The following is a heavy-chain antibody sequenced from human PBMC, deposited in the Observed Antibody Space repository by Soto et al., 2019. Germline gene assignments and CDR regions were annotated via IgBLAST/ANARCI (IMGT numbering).Heavy chain of an antibody. V-gene: IGHV4-34*01. D-gene: IGHD3-10*01. CDR2: INHSGST. J-gene: IGHJ6*02. Sequence: SETLSLTCAVYGGSFSGYYWSWIRQPPGKGLEWIGEINHSGSTNYNPSLKSRVTISVDTSKNQFSLKLSSVTAADTAVYYCARGEGGTMVRGVIVGMDVWGQGTTVTVS. CDR1: GGSFSGYY. CDR3: ARGEGGTMVRGVIVGMDV.